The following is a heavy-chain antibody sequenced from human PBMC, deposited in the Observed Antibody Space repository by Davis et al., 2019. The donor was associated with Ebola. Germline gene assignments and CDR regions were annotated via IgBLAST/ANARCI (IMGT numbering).Heavy chain of an antibody. D-gene: IGHD6-13*01. CDR2: ISSSSRTI. CDR3: AKDQRSGSSWYSVDY. V-gene: IGHV3-48*01. Sequence: PGGSLRLSCAASGFTFSSYSMNWVRQAPGKGLEWVSYISSSSRTIYYADSVKGRFTISRDNSKNTLYLQMNSLRAEDTAVYYCAKDQRSGSSWYSVDYWGQGTLVTVSS. CDR1: GFTFSSYS. J-gene: IGHJ4*02.